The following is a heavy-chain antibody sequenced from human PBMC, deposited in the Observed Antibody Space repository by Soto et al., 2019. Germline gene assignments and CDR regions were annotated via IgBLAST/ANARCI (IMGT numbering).Heavy chain of an antibody. CDR2: ISYDGSNK. Sequence: GGSLRLSCAASGFTFSSYGMHWVRQAPGKGLEWVAGISYDGSNKYYADSVEGRFTISRDNSKNTLYLQMNSLRAEDTAVYYCAKDGKSNFDWLPPRGMDVWGQGTTVTVSS. CDR3: AKDGKSNFDWLPPRGMDV. V-gene: IGHV3-30*18. D-gene: IGHD3-9*01. J-gene: IGHJ6*02. CDR1: GFTFSSYG.